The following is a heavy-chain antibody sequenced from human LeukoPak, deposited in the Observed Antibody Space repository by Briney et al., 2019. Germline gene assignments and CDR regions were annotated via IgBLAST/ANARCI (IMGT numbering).Heavy chain of an antibody. V-gene: IGHV1-18*01. J-gene: IGHJ5*02. CDR1: GYTFTSYG. Sequence: ASVKVSCKASGYTFTSYGISWVRQAPGQGLEWMGWISAYNGNTNYAQKLQGRVTMTTDTSTSTAYMELRSLRSDDTAVHYCARDYDRVYYNWFDPWGQGTLVTVSS. D-gene: IGHD5-12*01. CDR2: ISAYNGNT. CDR3: ARDYDRVYYNWFDP.